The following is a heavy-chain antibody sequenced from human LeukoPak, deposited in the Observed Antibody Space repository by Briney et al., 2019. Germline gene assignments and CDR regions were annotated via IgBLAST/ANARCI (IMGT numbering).Heavy chain of an antibody. CDR2: IRYDGSNK. CDR1: GFTFSSYG. V-gene: IGHV3-30*02. Sequence: GGSLRLSCAASGFTFSSYGMHWVRQAPGRGLEWVAFIRYDGSNKYYADSVKGRFTISRDNSKNTLYLQMNSLRAEDTAVYYCAKTLRELSGGAFDIWGQGTMVTVSS. D-gene: IGHD1-26*01. CDR3: AKTLRELSGGAFDI. J-gene: IGHJ3*02.